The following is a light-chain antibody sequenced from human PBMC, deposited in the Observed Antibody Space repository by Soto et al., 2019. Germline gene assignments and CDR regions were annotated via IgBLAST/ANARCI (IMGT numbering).Light chain of an antibody. CDR1: QSVSSN. CDR2: GAS. Sequence: EVVMTQSPATLSVSLGDRATLSCRASQSVSSNLAWYQQKPGQAPRLLIYGASTRATGIPARFSGSGSGTEFTLTISSLQSEDFAVYFCQQYHIWPSWTFGQGTKVEHK. J-gene: IGKJ1*01. V-gene: IGKV3-15*01. CDR3: QQYHIWPSWT.